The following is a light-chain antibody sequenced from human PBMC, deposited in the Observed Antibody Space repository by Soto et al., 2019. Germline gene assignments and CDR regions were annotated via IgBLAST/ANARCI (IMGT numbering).Light chain of an antibody. CDR1: SSDVGAYNY. J-gene: IGLJ3*02. Sequence: QSALTQPPSASGSPGQSVTISCTGTSSDVGAYNYVSWFQQHPGKAPKLMIYEVSKRPSGVPDRFSGSKSGNTASLTVSGLQAEDEADYYCSSFAGRSNSCVFGGGTKLTVL. V-gene: IGLV2-8*01. CDR2: EVS. CDR3: SSFAGRSNSCV.